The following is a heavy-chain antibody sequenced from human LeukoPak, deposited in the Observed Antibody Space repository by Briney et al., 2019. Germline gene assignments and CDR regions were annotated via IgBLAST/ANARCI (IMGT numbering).Heavy chain of an antibody. V-gene: IGHV3-48*03. CDR2: ISSSGSTI. J-gene: IGHJ4*02. CDR1: GFRFSSSE. Sequence: GGSLRLSCEASGFRFSSSEMNWVRQAPGKGLEWVSYISSSGSTIYYADSVKGRFTISRDNSKNTLYLQMNSLRAEDTAVYYCARERVGATPTGYWGQGTLVTVSS. D-gene: IGHD1-26*01. CDR3: ARERVGATPTGY.